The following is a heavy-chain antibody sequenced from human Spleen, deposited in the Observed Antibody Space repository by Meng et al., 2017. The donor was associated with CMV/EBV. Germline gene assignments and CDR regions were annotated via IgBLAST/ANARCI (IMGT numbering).Heavy chain of an antibody. Sequence: SVKVSCKASGGTFSSYAISWVRQAPGQGPEWMGGIIPMFGTPNYAQKFQGRVTITTDESTSTAYMELSSLRSEDTAVYYCARDLRDDDFWSQKERPFYYYAMDVWGQGTTVTVSS. V-gene: IGHV1-69*05. CDR2: IIPMFGTP. D-gene: IGHD3-3*01. CDR3: ARDLRDDDFWSQKERPFYYYAMDV. CDR1: GGTFSSYA. J-gene: IGHJ6*02.